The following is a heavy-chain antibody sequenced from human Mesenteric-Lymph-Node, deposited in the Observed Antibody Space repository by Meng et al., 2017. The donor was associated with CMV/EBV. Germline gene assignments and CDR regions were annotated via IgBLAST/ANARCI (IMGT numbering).Heavy chain of an antibody. J-gene: IGHJ6*02. Sequence: GSLRLSCTVSGGSISSSSYYWGWIRQPPGKGLEWIGSMYYSGNTYYNPSLKSRVTISLDTSKNQFSLKLSSVTAADTAVYYCARDLGYCSSTSCYYYYYYGMDVWGQGTTVTVSS. V-gene: IGHV4-39*07. CDR3: ARDLGYCSSTSCYYYYYYGMDV. CDR2: MYYSGNT. CDR1: GGSISSSSYY. D-gene: IGHD2-2*01.